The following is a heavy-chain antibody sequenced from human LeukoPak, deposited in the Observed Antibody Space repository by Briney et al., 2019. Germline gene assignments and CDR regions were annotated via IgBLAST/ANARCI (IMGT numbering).Heavy chain of an antibody. J-gene: IGHJ4*02. CDR1: GFTFSSYW. CDR2: IKQDGSEK. V-gene: IGHV3-7*03. D-gene: IGHD5-18*01. CDR3: ARAIRGYSYVLDY. Sequence: GGSLRLSCAASGFTFSSYWMSWVRQAPGKGLEWVANIKQDGSEKYYVDSVKGRFTISRDNAKNSLYLQMNSLRAEDTAVYYCARAIRGYSYVLDYGGQGTLVAVSS.